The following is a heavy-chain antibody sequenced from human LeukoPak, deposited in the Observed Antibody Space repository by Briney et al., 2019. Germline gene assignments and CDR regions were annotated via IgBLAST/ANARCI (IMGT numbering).Heavy chain of an antibody. Sequence: GGSLRLSCAASGLTFSSQAMTWVRQAPGXGXEWVSAISGSGDHIYYADSVKGRFTISRDNSRDTLYLQMNRLRAEDTAIYYCAKVPGDHIGSGRSGYWGQGTLVTVSS. J-gene: IGHJ4*02. CDR1: GLTFSSQA. V-gene: IGHV3-23*01. CDR2: ISGSGDHI. D-gene: IGHD3-10*01. CDR3: AKVPGDHIGSGRSGY.